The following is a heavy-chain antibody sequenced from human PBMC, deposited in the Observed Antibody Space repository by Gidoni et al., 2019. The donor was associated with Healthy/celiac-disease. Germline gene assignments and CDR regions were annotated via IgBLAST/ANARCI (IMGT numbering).Heavy chain of an antibody. CDR2: ISGSGGST. J-gene: IGHJ4*02. Sequence: EVQLLESGEGLVQPGGSLRLSCAASGFTFSSYAMSWVRQAPGKGLEWVSAISGSGGSTYYADSVKGRFTISRDNSKNTLYLQMNSLRAEDTAVYYCAKDFYSDSSGYPPYFDYWGQGTLVTVSS. D-gene: IGHD3-22*01. V-gene: IGHV3-23*01. CDR1: GFTFSSYA. CDR3: AKDFYSDSSGYPPYFDY.